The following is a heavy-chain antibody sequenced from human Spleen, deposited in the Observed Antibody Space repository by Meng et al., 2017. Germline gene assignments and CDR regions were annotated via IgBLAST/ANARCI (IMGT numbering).Heavy chain of an antibody. CDR3: ASWIYSCGWQ. V-gene: IGHV4/OR15-8*02. Sequence: VWGPGLVMASGPLSTTGFVFCGSISSIDWWRGVGQRPGKGGEGIGEVYHGGDTNYNASVKSRVTIAIDRSKNQFSLKLSSVTAADTAVYYCASWIYSCGWQWGQGTLVTVSS. D-gene: IGHD6-19*01. CDR1: CGSISSIDW. CDR2: VYHGGDT. J-gene: IGHJ4*02.